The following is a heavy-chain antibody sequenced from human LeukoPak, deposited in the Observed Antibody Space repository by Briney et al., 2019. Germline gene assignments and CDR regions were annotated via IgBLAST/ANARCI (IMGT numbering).Heavy chain of an antibody. J-gene: IGHJ4*02. V-gene: IGHV3-74*01. CDR3: ARDRGYTQDY. CDR1: GFTFSTYW. Sequence: GGSLRLSCAASGFTFSTYWMHWVRQAPGKGLVWVSHIIKEGSNTTYADSVKGRFTNSRDNAKNTLYLQMNRLRAEDTAVYCCARDRGYTQDYWGQGTLVTVSS. CDR2: IIKEGSNT. D-gene: IGHD5-12*01.